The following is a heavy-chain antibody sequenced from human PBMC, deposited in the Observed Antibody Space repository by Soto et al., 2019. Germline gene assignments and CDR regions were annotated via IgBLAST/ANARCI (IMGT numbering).Heavy chain of an antibody. CDR1: GGSISSSSYY. CDR2: IYYSGST. J-gene: IGHJ4*02. CDR3: ARLKQLVFDY. D-gene: IGHD6-6*01. Sequence: SETLSLTCTVSGGSISSSSYYWGWIRQPPGKGLEWIGSIYYSGSTYYNPSLKSRVTISVDTSKNQFSLKLSSVTAADTAVYYCARLKQLVFDYWGQGTLITVS. V-gene: IGHV4-39*01.